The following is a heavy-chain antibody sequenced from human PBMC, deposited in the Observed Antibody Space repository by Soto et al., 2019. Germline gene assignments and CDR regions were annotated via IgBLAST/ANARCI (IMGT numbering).Heavy chain of an antibody. J-gene: IGHJ6*02. Sequence: SESLSLTCVVSGTSISSSFWCTWVSQAPGKGLEWIGEMYHSGTAKYNPSLKRRVTISVDKSKNEFSLRLTSVTAADTAMYYCATLPPRIVVLVPPSPSWRQVTPVTV. D-gene: IGHD2-21*01. CDR3: ATLPPRIVVLVPPSPS. CDR1: GTSISSSFW. V-gene: IGHV4-4*02. CDR2: MYHSGTA.